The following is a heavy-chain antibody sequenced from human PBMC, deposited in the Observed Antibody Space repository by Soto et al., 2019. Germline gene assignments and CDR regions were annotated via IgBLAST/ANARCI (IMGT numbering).Heavy chain of an antibody. Sequence: EVQLVESGGGLVQPGRSLRLSCTTSGFTFGDYAMSWFRQAPGKGLEWVGVIRGKAFGGTTEYAASVKDRITISRDESKSIAYLQMNSLKTEDTAVYYCTRNSYSGSYYPDYWGQGTLVTVSS. CDR3: TRNSYSGSYYPDY. CDR1: GFTFGDYA. D-gene: IGHD1-26*01. V-gene: IGHV3-49*03. J-gene: IGHJ4*02. CDR2: IRGKAFGGTT.